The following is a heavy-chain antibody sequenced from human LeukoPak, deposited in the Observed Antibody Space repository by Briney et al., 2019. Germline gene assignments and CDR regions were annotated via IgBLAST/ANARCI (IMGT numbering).Heavy chain of an antibody. D-gene: IGHD3-3*01. V-gene: IGHV3-48*01. CDR2: IRSSSSTI. J-gene: IGHJ4*02. Sequence: PGGSLRLSCAASGFTFSSYSMNWVRQAPGKGLEWVSYIRSSSSTIYYADSVKDRFTISRDNAKNSLYLQMNSLRAEDTAVYFCARGYYDFWSGYYTDFDYWGQGTLVTVSS. CDR3: ARGYYDFWSGYYTDFDY. CDR1: GFTFSSYS.